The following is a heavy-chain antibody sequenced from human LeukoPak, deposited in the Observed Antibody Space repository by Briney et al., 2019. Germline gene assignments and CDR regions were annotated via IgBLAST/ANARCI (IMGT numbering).Heavy chain of an antibody. CDR2: IIPIFGTA. CDR3: ATYCGGDCYSMGGWFDP. D-gene: IGHD2-21*02. Sequence: ASVKVSCKASGGTFSSYAISWVRQAPGQGLEWMGGIIPIFGTANYAQKFQGRVTITADESTSTAYMELSSLTSEDTAVYYCATYCGGDCYSMGGWFDPWGQGTLVTVSS. CDR1: GGTFSSYA. J-gene: IGHJ5*02. V-gene: IGHV1-69*01.